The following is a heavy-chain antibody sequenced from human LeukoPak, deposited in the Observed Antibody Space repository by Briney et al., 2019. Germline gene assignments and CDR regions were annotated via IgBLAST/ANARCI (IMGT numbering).Heavy chain of an antibody. D-gene: IGHD4-23*01. CDR2: IIPIFGTA. V-gene: IGHV1-69*13. CDR3: ARGWLAETTVVTPYNY. J-gene: IGHJ4*02. CDR1: GGTFSSYA. Sequence: WASVKVSCKASGGTFSSYAISWVRQAPGQWLEWMGGIIPIFGTANYAQKFQGRVTITADESTSTAYMELSSLRSEDTAVYYCARGWLAETTVVTPYNYWGQGTLVTVSS.